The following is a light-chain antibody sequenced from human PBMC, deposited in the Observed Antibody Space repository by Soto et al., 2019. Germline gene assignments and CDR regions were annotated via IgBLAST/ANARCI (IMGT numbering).Light chain of an antibody. J-gene: IGKJ1*01. CDR2: QAS. Sequence: DIQMTQSPSTLSASVGDRVTITCRASHSVSSLLAWYQQKPGKAPKLLIYQASNLESGVPSRFSGSGSGTDFTLTISSLQPDDFATYYCQQYNSFSWTFGQGTKVEAK. CDR1: HSVSSL. V-gene: IGKV1-5*03. CDR3: QQYNSFSWT.